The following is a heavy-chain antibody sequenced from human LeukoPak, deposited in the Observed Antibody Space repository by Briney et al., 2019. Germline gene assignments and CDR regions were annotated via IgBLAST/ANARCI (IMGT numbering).Heavy chain of an antibody. J-gene: IGHJ4*02. CDR2: INHSGST. CDR3: ARRYYGSGSYSPFDY. CDR1: GGSFSGYY. D-gene: IGHD3-10*01. V-gene: IGHV4-34*01. Sequence: SETLSLTCAVYGGSFSGYYWSWIRQPPGKGLEWIGEINHSGSTNYNPSLKSRVTISVDTSKNQFSLKLSSVTAADTAVYYCARRYYGSGSYSPFDYWGQGTLVTVSS.